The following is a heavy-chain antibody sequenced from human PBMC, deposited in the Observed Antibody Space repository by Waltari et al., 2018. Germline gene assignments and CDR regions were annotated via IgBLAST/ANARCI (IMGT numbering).Heavy chain of an antibody. CDR1: GVTFSSYS. Sequence: EVQLVESGGGLVKPGGSLRLSCAASGVTFSSYSMTWVRQAPGKGLEWVSSISSSSSYIYYADSVKGRFTISRDNAKNSLYLQMNSLRAEDTAVYYCARGPATADAFDIWGQGTMVTVSS. J-gene: IGHJ3*02. CDR3: ARGPATADAFDI. D-gene: IGHD2-15*01. V-gene: IGHV3-21*01. CDR2: ISSSSSYI.